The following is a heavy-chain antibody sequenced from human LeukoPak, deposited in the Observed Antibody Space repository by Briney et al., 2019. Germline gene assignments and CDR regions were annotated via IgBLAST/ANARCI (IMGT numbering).Heavy chain of an antibody. V-gene: IGHV1-46*01. CDR2: INPSGGST. Sequence: ASVKVSCKASGYTFTSYYMHWVRQAPGQGLDWMGIINPSGGSTSYAQKFQGRVTMTRDTSTSTVYMELSSPRSEDTAVYYCARESSRDVLRFLEWFTHNWFDPWGQGTLVTVSS. J-gene: IGHJ5*02. D-gene: IGHD3-3*01. CDR1: GYTFTSYY. CDR3: ARESSRDVLRFLEWFTHNWFDP.